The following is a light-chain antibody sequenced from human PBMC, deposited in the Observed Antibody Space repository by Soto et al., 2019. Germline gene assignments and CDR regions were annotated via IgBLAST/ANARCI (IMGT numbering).Light chain of an antibody. V-gene: IGKV1-13*02. J-gene: IGKJ2*01. CDR1: QGIATA. Sequence: ALQLTQSPSSLSASVGDRVTITCRASQGIATALAWYRQNAGKAPKLLIFDASTLESGVSSRFSGRGSGTDFSLTISSLQPEDFATYYCQQFNSYPYTFGQGTKL. CDR2: DAS. CDR3: QQFNSYPYT.